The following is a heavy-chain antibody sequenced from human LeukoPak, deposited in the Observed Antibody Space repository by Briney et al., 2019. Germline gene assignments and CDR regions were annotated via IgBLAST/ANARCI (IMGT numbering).Heavy chain of an antibody. J-gene: IGHJ4*02. CDR2: IIPILGIA. V-gene: IGHV1-69*04. CDR1: GGTFSSYA. D-gene: IGHD3-10*01. Sequence: SVKVSCKASGGTFSSYAISWVRQAPGQGLEWMGRIIPILGIANYAQKFQGRVTITADKSTSTAYMELSSLRSEDTAVYYCARGSSRHLAELDYWGQGTLVTVSS. CDR3: ARGSSRHLAELDY.